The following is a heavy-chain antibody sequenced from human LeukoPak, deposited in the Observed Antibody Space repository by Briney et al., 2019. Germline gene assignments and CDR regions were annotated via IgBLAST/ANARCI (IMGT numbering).Heavy chain of an antibody. Sequence: SETLSLTCTVSGGSLENYFWSWIRQSPGQRLEYIGFVHYSRSSNYNPSLKSRVTILMDTSKNQFSLKLTSVTAADTAVYFCARQGGWYYPFDFWGQGTLVSVSA. CDR2: VHYSRSS. CDR1: GGSLENYF. J-gene: IGHJ4*02. V-gene: IGHV4-59*08. D-gene: IGHD6-19*01. CDR3: ARQGGWYYPFDF.